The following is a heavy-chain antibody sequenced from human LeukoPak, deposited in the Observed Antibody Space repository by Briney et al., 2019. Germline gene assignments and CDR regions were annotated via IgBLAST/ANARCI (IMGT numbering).Heavy chain of an antibody. D-gene: IGHD3-10*02. V-gene: IGHV3-23*01. Sequence: GGSLRLSCAASGFTFSSNGMCWVRPAPGKGLEWVSAISGSGGRKYYADSVTGRFTISRDNSKNTLYLQMNSLRAEDTAVYYCARITMSRFDPWGQGTLVTVS. J-gene: IGHJ5*02. CDR2: ISGSGGRK. CDR3: ARITMSRFDP. CDR1: GFTFSSNG.